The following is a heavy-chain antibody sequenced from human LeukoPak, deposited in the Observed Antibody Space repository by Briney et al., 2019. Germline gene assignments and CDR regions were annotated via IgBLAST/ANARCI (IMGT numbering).Heavy chain of an antibody. J-gene: IGHJ4*02. Sequence: GGSLRLSCAASGFTFSSYAMSWVRQAPGKGLEWVSAISGSGGSTYYADSVKGRFTISRDNAKNSLYLQMNSLRAEDTAVYYCARVTPYYDYVWGSYRPTDYWGQGTLVTVSS. V-gene: IGHV3-23*01. CDR1: GFTFSSYA. CDR3: ARVTPYYDYVWGSYRPTDY. CDR2: ISGSGGST. D-gene: IGHD3-16*02.